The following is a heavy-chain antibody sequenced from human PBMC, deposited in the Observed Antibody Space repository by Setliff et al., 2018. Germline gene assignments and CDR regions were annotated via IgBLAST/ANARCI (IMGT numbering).Heavy chain of an antibody. V-gene: IGHV3-7*01. J-gene: IGHJ4*02. D-gene: IGHD7-27*01. Sequence: GGSLRLSCVASGFAISSCWMSWVRQAPGKGLEWVANVNPDGSGKYYVDSVKGRFTTSRDNAKNSLYLQMDSLRVEDTAVYYCIDGRNRAWGVYWGQGTLVTVSS. CDR2: VNPDGSGK. CDR1: GFAISSCW. CDR3: IDGRNRAWGVY.